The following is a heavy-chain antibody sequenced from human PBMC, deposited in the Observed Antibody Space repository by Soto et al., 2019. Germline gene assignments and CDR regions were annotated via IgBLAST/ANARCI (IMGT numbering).Heavy chain of an antibody. Sequence: TSETLSLTCAVSGGSISSSNWWSWVRQPPGKGLEWIGEIYHSGSTNYNPSLKSRVTISVDKSKNQFSLKLSSVTAADTAVYYRARAWGDGSNYYYYGMDVWGQGTTVTVSS. CDR2: IYHSGST. CDR1: GGSISSSNW. J-gene: IGHJ6*02. CDR3: ARAWGDGSNYYYYGMDV. V-gene: IGHV4-4*02. D-gene: IGHD3-10*01.